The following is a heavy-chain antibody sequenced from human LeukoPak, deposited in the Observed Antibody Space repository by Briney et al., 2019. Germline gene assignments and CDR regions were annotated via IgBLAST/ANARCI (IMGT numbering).Heavy chain of an antibody. V-gene: IGHV3-11*01. J-gene: IGHJ4*02. D-gene: IGHD5-12*01. CDR2: ITSAGRAI. CDR3: ASDVVATSGDF. CDR1: RFTFSDFY. Sequence: GGSLRLSCAASRFTFSDFYMSWIRQAPGKGLEWVSYITSAGRAIYYADSVQGRFTISRDNVRNSLCLQMNGLRAEDTAVYYCASDVVATSGDFWGQGTLVTVSS.